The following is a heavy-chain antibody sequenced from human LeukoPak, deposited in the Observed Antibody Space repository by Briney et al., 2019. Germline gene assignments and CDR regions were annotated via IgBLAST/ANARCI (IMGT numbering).Heavy chain of an antibody. V-gene: IGHV3-23*01. CDR3: AKDMRLYSSGWYLDY. D-gene: IGHD6-19*01. Sequence: PGGSLRLSCAASGFTFSSFDMNWVRQAPGKGLEWVSAISVSGDSTYYADSVKGRFTISRDNPKNTLYLQMNSLRAEDTAVYYCAKDMRLYSSGWYLDYWGQGTLVTVSS. CDR1: GFTFSSFD. J-gene: IGHJ4*02. CDR2: ISVSGDST.